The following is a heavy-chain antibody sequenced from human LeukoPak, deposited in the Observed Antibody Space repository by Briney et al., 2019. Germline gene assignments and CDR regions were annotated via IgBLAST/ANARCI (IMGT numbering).Heavy chain of an antibody. J-gene: IGHJ4*02. CDR3: ARGKTTVYCGGDCYAFDY. CDR1: EYTFTGYY. V-gene: IGHV1-2*02. D-gene: IGHD2-21*02. CDR2: ISPNSGGT. Sequence: ASVKVSCKTSEYTFTGYYMHWVRQAPGQGLEWMGWISPNSGGTNYAQKFQGRVTMTSDTSISTAYIELSRLRSDETAVYYCARGKTTVYCGGDCYAFDYWGQGSLVTVSS.